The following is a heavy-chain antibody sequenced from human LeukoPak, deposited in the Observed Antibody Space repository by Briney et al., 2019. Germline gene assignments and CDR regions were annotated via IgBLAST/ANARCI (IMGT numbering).Heavy chain of an antibody. CDR2: IYYSGST. CDR3: ARAYCVGDCTVRHIYFDN. CDR1: GGSISNYY. D-gene: IGHD2-21*02. J-gene: IGHJ4*02. Sequence: KPSGTLSLTCTVSGGSISNYYWSWIRQPPGKGLEWVGYIYYSGSTNYNPSLKSRVTISVDTSKNQFSLKLSSVMAADTAVYYCARAYCVGDCTVRHIYFDNWGQGTLVTVSS. V-gene: IGHV4-59*08.